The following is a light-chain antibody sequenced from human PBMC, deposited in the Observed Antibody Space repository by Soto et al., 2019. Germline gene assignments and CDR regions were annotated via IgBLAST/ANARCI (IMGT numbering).Light chain of an antibody. CDR2: DVS. CDR1: SSDVGGYNY. Sequence: QSALTQPASVSGSPGQSITISCTGTSSDVGGYNYVSWYQQHPGKAPKLMIYDVSNRPSGVSNPFSGSKSGNTASLTISGVQAEDEADYYCSSYTRSSLVVFGGGTKLTVL. CDR3: SSYTRSSLVV. V-gene: IGLV2-14*01. J-gene: IGLJ2*01.